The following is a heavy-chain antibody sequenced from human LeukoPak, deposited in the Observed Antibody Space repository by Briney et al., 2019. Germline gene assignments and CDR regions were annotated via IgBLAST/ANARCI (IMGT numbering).Heavy chain of an antibody. J-gene: IGHJ4*02. Sequence: ASVKVSCKASGYTFTGYYMHWVRQAPGQGLEWMGWINPNSGGTNCAQKFQGWVTMTRDTSISTAYMELSRLRSDDTAVYYCARVRNSGFRYVDSWGQGTLVTVSS. V-gene: IGHV1-2*04. CDR3: ARVRNSGFRYVDS. D-gene: IGHD5-12*01. CDR2: INPNSGGT. CDR1: GYTFTGYY.